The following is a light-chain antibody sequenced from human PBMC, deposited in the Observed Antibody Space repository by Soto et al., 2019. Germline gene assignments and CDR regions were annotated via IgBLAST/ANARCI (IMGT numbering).Light chain of an antibody. CDR1: QSVTST. Sequence: EIVMTQSPATLSVSPGERATLSCRASQSVTSTLAWYQQKPGQAPRLLIHGASTRATGIPARFSGSGSGTEFTLTISSLQPEDFATYYCQQFNIYPLTFGGGTKVDI. CDR3: QQFNIYPLT. J-gene: IGKJ4*01. CDR2: GAS. V-gene: IGKV3-15*01.